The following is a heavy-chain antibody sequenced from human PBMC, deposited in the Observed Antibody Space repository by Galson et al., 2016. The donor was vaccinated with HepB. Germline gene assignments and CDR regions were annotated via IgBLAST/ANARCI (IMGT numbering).Heavy chain of an antibody. CDR2: ISGSGGKT. Sequence: SLRLSCAASGFTFSSYAMSWVRQAPGTGLAWVSTISGSGGKTYYADSVKGRFTISRDNSKNTLYLQMNSLRAEDTAVYFCAKDLYESSDSYVYFYYMDVWGKGTTVTVSS. V-gene: IGHV3-23*01. CDR3: AKDLYESSDSYVYFYYMDV. J-gene: IGHJ6*03. CDR1: GFTFSSYA. D-gene: IGHD3-22*01.